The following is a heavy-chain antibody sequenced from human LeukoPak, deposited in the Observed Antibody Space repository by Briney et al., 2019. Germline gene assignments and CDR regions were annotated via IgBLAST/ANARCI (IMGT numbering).Heavy chain of an antibody. D-gene: IGHD3-10*01. Sequence: SETLSLTCTVSGGSISSYYWSWIRQPAGKGLEWIGRIYTSGSTNYNPSLKSRVTTSVDTSKNQFSLKLSSVTAADTAVYYCASSALSGSYYSPLDYWGQGTLVTVSS. J-gene: IGHJ4*02. CDR2: IYTSGST. CDR3: ASSALSGSYYSPLDY. V-gene: IGHV4-4*07. CDR1: GGSISSYY.